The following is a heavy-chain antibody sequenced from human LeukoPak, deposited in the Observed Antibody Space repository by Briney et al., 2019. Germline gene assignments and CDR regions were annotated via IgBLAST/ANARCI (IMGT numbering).Heavy chain of an antibody. CDR2: ISGSGGST. J-gene: IGHJ6*02. D-gene: IGHD2-15*01. Sequence: GGSLRLSCAASGYTFISYAMSRVRQAPGKGLEWGSAISGSGGSTYYADSVKGRFTISRDNSKNTLYLQMNSLRAEDTAVYYCAKELDVVVVAATQVYYYGMDVWGQGTTVTVSS. V-gene: IGHV3-23*01. CDR3: AKELDVVVVAATQVYYYGMDV. CDR1: GYTFISYA.